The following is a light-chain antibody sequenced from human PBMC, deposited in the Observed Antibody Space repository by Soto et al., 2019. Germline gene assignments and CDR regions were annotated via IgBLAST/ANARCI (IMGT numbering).Light chain of an antibody. CDR3: QQYGSSRT. V-gene: IGKV3-20*01. Sequence: EIVLTQSPGTLSLSPGERATLSCRASQSVSSNYLAWYQQKPDQAPRLLIYGASTRATGIPDRFSGSGSGTYFTLTISRLEPEDCAVFYCQQYGSSRTFGQGTKVEIK. CDR2: GAS. CDR1: QSVSSNY. J-gene: IGKJ1*01.